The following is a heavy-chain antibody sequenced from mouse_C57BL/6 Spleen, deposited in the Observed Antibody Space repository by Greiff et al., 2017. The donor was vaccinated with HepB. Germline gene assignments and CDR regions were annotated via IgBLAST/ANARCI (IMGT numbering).Heavy chain of an antibody. J-gene: IGHJ1*03. CDR1: GYTFTDYN. CDR3: ARSPFSSNYVGWYFDV. CDR2: INPNNGGT. V-gene: IGHV1-22*01. D-gene: IGHD2-5*01. Sequence: VQLKESGPELVKPGASVKMSCKASGYTFTDYNMHWVKQSHGKSLEWIGYINPNNGGTSYNQKFKGKATLTVNKSSSTAYMELRSLTSEDSAVYYCARSPFSSNYVGWYFDVWGTGTTVTVSS.